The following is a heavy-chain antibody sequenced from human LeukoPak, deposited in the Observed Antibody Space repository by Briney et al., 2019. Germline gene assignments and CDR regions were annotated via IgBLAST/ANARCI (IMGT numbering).Heavy chain of an antibody. V-gene: IGHV4-59*08. J-gene: IGHJ4*02. CDR1: GGSISSYY. CDR2: IYYSGST. D-gene: IGHD3-3*01. CDR3: ARVRSGVSGY. Sequence: SETLSLTCTVSGGSISSYYWSWIRQPPGKGLEWIGYIYYSGSTNYNPSLKSRVTISVDTSKNQFSLKLSSVTAADTAVYYCARVRSGVSGYWGQGTLVTVSS.